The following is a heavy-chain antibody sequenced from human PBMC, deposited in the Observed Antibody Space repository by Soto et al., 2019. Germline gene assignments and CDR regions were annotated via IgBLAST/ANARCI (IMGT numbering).Heavy chain of an antibody. J-gene: IGHJ6*02. CDR2: ISQSGTT. D-gene: IGHD2-15*01. CDR1: GASISSGNR. V-gene: IGHV4-4*02. CDR3: AKKVPAALRLYYFFGLDV. Sequence: SETLSLTCAVSGASISSGNRWTWVRQPPGEGLEWIGEISQSGTTKYNPSLASRVTISVDKSKNQFSLRLTSMTAADTAVYYCAKKVPAALRLYYFFGLDVWGQGTTVTVSS.